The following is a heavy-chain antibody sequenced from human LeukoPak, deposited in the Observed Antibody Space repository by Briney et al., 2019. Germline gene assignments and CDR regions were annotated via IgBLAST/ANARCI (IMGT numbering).Heavy chain of an antibody. CDR1: GYTFTGYY. J-gene: IGHJ4*02. CDR3: ARRYCSGGSCYSDY. V-gene: IGHV1-2*02. CDR2: INPNSGGT. D-gene: IGHD2-15*01. Sequence: SVKVSCKAAGYTFTGYYMYWVRQAPGQGLEWMGWINPNSGGTNYAQKFQGRVTMTRDTSISTGYMELSRLRSDDTAVYYCARRYCSGGSCYSDYWGQGTLVTVSS.